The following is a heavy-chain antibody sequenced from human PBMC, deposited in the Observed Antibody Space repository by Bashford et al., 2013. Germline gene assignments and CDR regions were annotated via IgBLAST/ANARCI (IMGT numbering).Heavy chain of an antibody. D-gene: IGHD1-26*01. J-gene: IGHJ4*02. CDR3: ITMRGKSRWELMPGEF. CDR2: ITSKSDGGAT. Sequence: VRQAPGQGLKWVGRITSKSDGGATDYAAPLKGRFTISRDDPKNTLYLQMNSLKTEDTGVYYCITMRGKSRWELMPGEFWGQGTLVTVSS. V-gene: IGHV3-15*01.